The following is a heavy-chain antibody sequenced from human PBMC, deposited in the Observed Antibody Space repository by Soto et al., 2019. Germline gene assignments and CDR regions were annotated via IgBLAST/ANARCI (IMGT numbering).Heavy chain of an antibody. CDR1: GFTCSSYA. D-gene: IGHD6-19*01. V-gene: IGHV3-23*01. Sequence: PGGSLRLSCAASGFTCSSYAMSLVRQAPGKGLEWVSAISGSGGSTYYADSVKGRFTISRDNSKNTLYLQMNSLRAEDTAVYYCAKFSYSSGWPHFDYWGQGTLVTVSS. CDR2: ISGSGGST. CDR3: AKFSYSSGWPHFDY. J-gene: IGHJ4*02.